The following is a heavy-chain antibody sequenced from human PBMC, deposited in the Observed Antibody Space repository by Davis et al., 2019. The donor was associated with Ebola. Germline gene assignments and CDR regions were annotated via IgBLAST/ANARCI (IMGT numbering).Heavy chain of an antibody. Sequence: GESQKISCAASGFTFSSYGMHWVRQAPGKGLEWVSGISGSGATTYYADSVKGRFTISRDNSKNTLYLQMNSLRADDTALYYCAKGGARYFYHYYGMDVWGQGTTVTVSS. J-gene: IGHJ6*02. V-gene: IGHV3-23*01. CDR1: GFTFSSYG. D-gene: IGHD2/OR15-2a*01. CDR2: ISGSGATT. CDR3: AKGGARYFYHYYGMDV.